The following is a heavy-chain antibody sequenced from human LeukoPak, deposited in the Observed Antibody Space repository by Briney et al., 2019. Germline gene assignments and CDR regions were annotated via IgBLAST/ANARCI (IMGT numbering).Heavy chain of an antibody. V-gene: IGHV1-8*01. J-gene: IGHJ4*02. CDR2: MNPNSGNT. D-gene: IGHD2-2*01. CDR1: GYTFTSYD. Sequence: GASVKVSCKASGYTFTSYDINWVRQATGQGLEWMGWMNPNSGNTGYAQKFQGRVTMTRNTSTSTAYMELRSLRSDDTAVYYCATGYCSSTSCYEFDYWGQGTLVTVSS. CDR3: ATGYCSSTSCYEFDY.